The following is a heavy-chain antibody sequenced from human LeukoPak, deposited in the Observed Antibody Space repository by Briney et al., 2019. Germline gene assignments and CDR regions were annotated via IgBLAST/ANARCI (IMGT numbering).Heavy chain of an antibody. D-gene: IGHD3-22*01. CDR3: ATALYGSSGYSYYFDY. Sequence: ASVKVSCKVSGYTLTELSMHWVRQAPGKGLEWMGGFDPEDGETIYAQKFQGRVTMTEDTSTDTAYMELSSLRSEDTAVYYCATALYGSSGYSYYFDYWGQGTLVTVSS. V-gene: IGHV1-24*01. CDR1: GYTLTELS. CDR2: FDPEDGET. J-gene: IGHJ4*02.